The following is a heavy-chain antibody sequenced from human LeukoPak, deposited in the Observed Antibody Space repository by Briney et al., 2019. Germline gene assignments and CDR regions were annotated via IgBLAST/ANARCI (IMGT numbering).Heavy chain of an antibody. CDR1: GYSFTSYW. CDR2: IYPDDSDT. D-gene: IGHD1-26*01. Sequence: GESLKISCKGSGYSFTSYWIGWVRQMPGKGLEWMGIIYPDDSDTRYSPSFHGQVTISADKSISTAYLQWSSLKASDTAMYYCARPRGELLSRFAPWGQGTLVTVSS. CDR3: ARPRGELLSRFAP. J-gene: IGHJ5*02. V-gene: IGHV5-51*01.